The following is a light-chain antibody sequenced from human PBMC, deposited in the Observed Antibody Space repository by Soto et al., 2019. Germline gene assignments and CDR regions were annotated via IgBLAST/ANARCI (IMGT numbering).Light chain of an antibody. CDR2: DVS. CDR1: QSISRW. Sequence: DIQMTQSPSTLSASLGDRVTITCRASQSISRWLDWYQQKPGKAPKLLISDVSSLERGVPSRFSGSGSGTEFTLTISSLQPDDFATYHCQQYETYSQWTFGQGTKVEI. CDR3: QQYETYSQWT. J-gene: IGKJ1*01. V-gene: IGKV1-5*01.